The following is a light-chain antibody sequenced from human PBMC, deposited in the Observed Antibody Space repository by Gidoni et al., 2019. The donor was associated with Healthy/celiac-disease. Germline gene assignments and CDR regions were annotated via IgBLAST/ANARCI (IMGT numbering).Light chain of an antibody. V-gene: IGKV1-9*01. CDR1: QGISSY. J-gene: IGKJ3*01. CDR3: QQRKTYPPF. CDR2: AAS. Sequence: IQLPHSPSFLSASVGARVTITCWASQGISSYLTWYQKKSGKVPRLLIYAASTLQSGVPSRFSGSGSGTEFTLTISSLQPEDFATYYCQQRKTYPPFFGPXTKVEIK.